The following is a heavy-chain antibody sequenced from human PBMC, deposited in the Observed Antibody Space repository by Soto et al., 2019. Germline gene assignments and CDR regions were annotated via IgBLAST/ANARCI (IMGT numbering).Heavy chain of an antibody. CDR2: INSDGSST. Sequence: GESLKISCAASGFTFSSYWMHWVRQAPGKGLVWVSRINSDGSSTSYADSVKGRFTISRDNAKNTLYLQMNSLRAEDTAVYYCAMASDWETKYYFDYWGQGTLVTVSS. CDR1: GFTFSSYW. CDR3: AMASDWETKYYFDY. V-gene: IGHV3-74*01. J-gene: IGHJ4*02. D-gene: IGHD3-9*01.